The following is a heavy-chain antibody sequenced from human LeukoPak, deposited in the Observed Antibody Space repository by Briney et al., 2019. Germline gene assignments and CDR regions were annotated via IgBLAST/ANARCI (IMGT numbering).Heavy chain of an antibody. J-gene: IGHJ4*02. V-gene: IGHV5-51*01. CDR1: GYRFSNYY. D-gene: IGHD2-15*01. Sequence: PGESLRISCQASGYRFSNYYIAWVRQKPGKGLEWMGLTSPRDSNNKYSPTFEGQVTMSADKSISTVYLQWSSLKTSDTATYYCARLVARRGFEFDYWGQGTLVTVSS. CDR2: TSPRDSNN. CDR3: ARLVARRGFEFDY.